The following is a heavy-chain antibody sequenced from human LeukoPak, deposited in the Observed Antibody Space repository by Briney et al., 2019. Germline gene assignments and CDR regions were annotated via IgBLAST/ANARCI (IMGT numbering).Heavy chain of an antibody. D-gene: IGHD2-15*01. CDR3: ARAGYCSGGSCYLRYYYYYGMDV. CDR1: AGSINSYY. J-gene: IGHJ6*02. CDR2: IYYSGST. V-gene: IGHV4-59*01. Sequence: SETLSLTCTVSAGSINSYYWSWIPQPPGKGLEWIGYIYYSGSTNYNPSLNSRVTISVDTSKNQFSLKLSSVAAADTAVYYCARAGYCSGGSCYLRYYYYYGMDVWGQGTTVPVSS.